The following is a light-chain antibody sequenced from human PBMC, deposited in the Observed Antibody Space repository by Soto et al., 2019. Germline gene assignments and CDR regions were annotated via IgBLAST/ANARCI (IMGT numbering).Light chain of an antibody. V-gene: IGKV3-20*01. J-gene: IGKJ3*01. CDR3: HQYGNSPFT. Sequence: EIVLTQSPGTLSLSPGERATLSCRASQSVSTRSLAWYQQKPGQAPRLLISGASSRAADIPDRFSGSGSGTDFTLTINRLEPEDFAVYYCHQYGNSPFTFGPGTKVDIK. CDR1: QSVSTRS. CDR2: GAS.